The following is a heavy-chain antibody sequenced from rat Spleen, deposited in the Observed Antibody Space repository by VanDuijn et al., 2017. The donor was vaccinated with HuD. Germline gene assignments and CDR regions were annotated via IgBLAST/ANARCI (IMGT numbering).Heavy chain of an antibody. CDR2: ISTDGGNT. CDR1: GFTFSNYG. Sequence: EVHLVESGGGLVQPGRSMKLSCAASGFTFSNYGMAWVRQAPGKGLEWVSSISTDGGNTYYPDSVKGRFTISRDNAENIVYLQMNSLRSEDTATYYCAKDRDGGYAFAYWGQGTLVTVSS. D-gene: IGHD1-11*01. J-gene: IGHJ3*01. V-gene: IGHV5-58*01. CDR3: AKDRDGGYAFAY.